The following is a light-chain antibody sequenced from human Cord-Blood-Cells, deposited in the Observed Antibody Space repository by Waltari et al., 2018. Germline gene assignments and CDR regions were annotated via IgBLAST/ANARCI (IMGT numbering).Light chain of an antibody. CDR3: QQYNSYWT. CDR2: KAS. Sequence: SPSTLSASVGDRVTITCRASKSISSWLAWYQQKPGKAPKLLIYKASSLESGVPSRFSGSGSGPEFTLTISSLQPDDFATYYCQQYNSYWTFGQGTKVEIK. J-gene: IGKJ1*01. V-gene: IGKV1-5*03. CDR1: KSISSW.